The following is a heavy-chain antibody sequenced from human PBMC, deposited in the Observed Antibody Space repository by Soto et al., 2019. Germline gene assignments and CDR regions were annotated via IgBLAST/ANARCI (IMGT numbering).Heavy chain of an antibody. J-gene: IGHJ4*02. D-gene: IGHD6-19*01. V-gene: IGHV3-30*18. Sequence: VQLVESGGGVVQPGRSLRLSCAASGFTFSDYAMHWVRQAPGKGLEWVAVVSHDGRNTHYADSVKGRFNISRDSSKNTVTPEMTSRRAEDTAGSYCGKRVRQWLVTSEFNNWGQGALVTFSS. CDR1: GFTFSDYA. CDR2: VSHDGRNT. CDR3: GKRVRQWLVTSEFNN.